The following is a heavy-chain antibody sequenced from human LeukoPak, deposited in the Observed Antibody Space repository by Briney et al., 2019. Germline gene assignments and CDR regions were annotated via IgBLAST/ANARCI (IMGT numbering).Heavy chain of an antibody. CDR2: IYYSGST. J-gene: IGHJ3*02. D-gene: IGHD1-26*01. V-gene: IGHV4-30-4*08. Sequence: SETLSLTCTVSGGSISSGDYYWSWIRQPPGKGLEWIGYIYYSGSTYYNPSLKSRVTISVDTSKNQFSLKLSSVTAADTAVYYCARVAWELLGTFDIWGQGTMVTVSS. CDR1: GGSISSGDYY. CDR3: ARVAWELLGTFDI.